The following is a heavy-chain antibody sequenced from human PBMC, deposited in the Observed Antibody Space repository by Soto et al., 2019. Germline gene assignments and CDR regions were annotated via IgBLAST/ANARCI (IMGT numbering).Heavy chain of an antibody. Sequence: SVKVSCKASGGTFSSYAISWVRQAPGQGLEWMGGIIPIFGTANYAQKFQGRVTITADESTSTAYMELSSLRSEDTAVYYCARDYYDSSGYYRDPVNYYYYYGMDVWGQGTTVTVSS. V-gene: IGHV1-69*13. CDR2: IIPIFGTA. J-gene: IGHJ6*02. D-gene: IGHD3-22*01. CDR3: ARDYYDSSGYYRDPVNYYYYYGMDV. CDR1: GGTFSSYA.